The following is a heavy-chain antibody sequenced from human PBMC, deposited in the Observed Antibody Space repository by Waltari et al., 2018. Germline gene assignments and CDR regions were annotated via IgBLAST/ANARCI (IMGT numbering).Heavy chain of an antibody. Sequence: QLQLQESGPGLVKPSETLSLTCTVSGGSISSSSYYWGWIRQPPGKGLEWIGSIYYSGRTYYNPSLKSRVTISVDTSKNQFSLKLSSVTAADTAVYYCATWAAAAGRDYWGQGTLVTVSS. CDR3: ATWAAAAGRDY. D-gene: IGHD6-13*01. CDR2: IYYSGRT. V-gene: IGHV4-39*07. CDR1: GGSISSSSYY. J-gene: IGHJ4*02.